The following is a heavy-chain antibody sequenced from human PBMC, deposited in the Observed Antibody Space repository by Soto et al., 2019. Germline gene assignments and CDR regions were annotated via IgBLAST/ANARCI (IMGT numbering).Heavy chain of an antibody. CDR1: GFTFDDYA. D-gene: IGHD3-3*01. J-gene: IGHJ6*02. V-gene: IGHV3-9*01. CDR3: AKEMHYDFWGGMDV. Sequence: EVQLVESGGGLVQPGRSLRLSCAASGFTFDDYAMHWVRQAPGKGLEWVSGISWNSGSIGYADSVKGRFTISRDNDKNSLYLKMNSLRAEDTALYYCAKEMHYDFWGGMDVWGQGTTVTVSS. CDR2: ISWNSGSI.